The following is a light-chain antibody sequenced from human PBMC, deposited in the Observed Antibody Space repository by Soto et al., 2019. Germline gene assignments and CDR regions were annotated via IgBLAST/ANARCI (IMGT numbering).Light chain of an antibody. V-gene: IGKV3-15*01. CDR3: QQTHTTPAST. CDR1: QTVGDN. Sequence: ETAMTQSPVTLSLSPGERATLSCRASQTVGDNVAWYRQKPGQPPSLLIYGASTRAPGVPARFSGSGSGTDFILTISSLQSEDFAVYYCQQTHTTPASTFGRGTSVEVK. J-gene: IGKJ4*01. CDR2: GAS.